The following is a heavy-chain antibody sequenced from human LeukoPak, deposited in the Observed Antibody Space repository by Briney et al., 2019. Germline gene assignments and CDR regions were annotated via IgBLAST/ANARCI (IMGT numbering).Heavy chain of an antibody. Sequence: GGSLRLSCAASGFTFSNYAMHWVRQAPGEGLEWVAVISFDGSNKYYADSVKGRFTISRDNSKRTLYLQMNSLRSEDTAVYYCAKEGLRFFDFWGQGTLVTVSS. V-gene: IGHV3-30*04. D-gene: IGHD5-12*01. J-gene: IGHJ4*02. CDR3: AKEGLRFFDF. CDR2: ISFDGSNK. CDR1: GFTFSNYA.